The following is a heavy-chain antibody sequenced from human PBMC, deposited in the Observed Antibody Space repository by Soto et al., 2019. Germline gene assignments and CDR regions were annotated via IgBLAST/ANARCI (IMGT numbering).Heavy chain of an antibody. CDR1: GFTFSSYE. J-gene: IGHJ6*02. D-gene: IGHD2-2*03. CDR3: ALGGGYCSSTSCYALYYYGMDV. Sequence: PGGSLRLSCAASGFTFSSYEMNWVRQAPGKGLEWVSYISSSGSTIYYADSVKGRFTISRDNAKNSLYLQMNSLRAEDTAVYYCALGGGYCSSTSCYALYYYGMDVWGQGTTDTVSS. V-gene: IGHV3-48*03. CDR2: ISSSGSTI.